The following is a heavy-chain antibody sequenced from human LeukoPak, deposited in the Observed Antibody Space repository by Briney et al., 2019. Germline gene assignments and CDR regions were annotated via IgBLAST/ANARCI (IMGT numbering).Heavy chain of an antibody. Sequence: ASVTVSSKLSGYTLTELSMHWVRQAPGKGLEWMGGFDPEDGETIYAQKFQGRVTMTEDTSTDTAYMELSSLRSEDTAVYYCATIDGHYDSSGYWGQGTLVTVSS. V-gene: IGHV1-24*01. D-gene: IGHD3-22*01. CDR2: FDPEDGET. CDR3: ATIDGHYDSSGY. J-gene: IGHJ4*02. CDR1: GYTLTELS.